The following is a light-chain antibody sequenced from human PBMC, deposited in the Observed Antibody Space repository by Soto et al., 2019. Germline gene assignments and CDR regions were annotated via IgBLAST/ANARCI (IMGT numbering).Light chain of an antibody. CDR2: GAS. J-gene: IGKJ1*01. V-gene: IGKV3-20*01. CDR1: QSVSSSY. CDR3: QQYGSSPWT. Sequence: ESVLPQSPGILSLSPGERATLSCRASQSVSSSYLAWYQQKPGQAPRLLIYGASSRATGIPDRFSGSGSGKDFTLTISRLEPEDFAVYYCQQYGSSPWTFGQGTKVEIK.